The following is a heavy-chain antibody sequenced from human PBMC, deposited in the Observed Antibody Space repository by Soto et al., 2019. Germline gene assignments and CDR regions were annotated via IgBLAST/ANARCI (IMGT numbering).Heavy chain of an antibody. CDR3: ASKNVVILGDYGFV. CDR1: GLSFNKYA. V-gene: IGHV3-23*05. J-gene: IGHJ4*02. D-gene: IGHD4-17*01. Sequence: GGSLRLSCAASGLSFNKYAMSWVRQAPGKGLEWISTISSGNNTYYADSVKGRFTISRDNFKSTLHLQMSSLRAEDTAVYYCASKNVVILGDYGFVWGQGALVTVSS. CDR2: ISSGNNT.